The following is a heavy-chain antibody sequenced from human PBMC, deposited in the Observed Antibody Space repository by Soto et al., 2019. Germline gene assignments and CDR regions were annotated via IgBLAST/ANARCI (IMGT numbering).Heavy chain of an antibody. Sequence: GGSLSLSCAVSGFSFGTYTVNWVRQAPGIGLVWVSGLSDSVGTTHYAYSGKGRFTISSDKSKNTLYLQMNNQRAADTAVDYCAKHLRAGRLHSPFDLWGQGTKVTVSS. J-gene: IGHJ4*01. CDR1: GFSFGTYT. CDR3: AKHLRAGRLHSPFDL. CDR2: LSDSVGTT. V-gene: IGHV3-23*01. D-gene: IGHD3-3*02.